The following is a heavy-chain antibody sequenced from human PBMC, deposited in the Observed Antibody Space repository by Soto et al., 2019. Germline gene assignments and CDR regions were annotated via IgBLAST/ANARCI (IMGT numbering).Heavy chain of an antibody. Sequence: QVQLVQSGAEVKKPGSSVKVSCKASGGTFSSYAISWVRQAPGQGLEWMGGIIPIFGTANYAQKFQGGVTITADESTSTAYMGLSSLRAGDTGVYYCARADGAVVAATWYYYRMDVWGQGTTVTVSS. V-gene: IGHV1-69*01. CDR1: GGTFSSYA. CDR2: IIPIFGTA. D-gene: IGHD2-15*01. CDR3: ARADGAVVAATWYYYRMDV. J-gene: IGHJ6*02.